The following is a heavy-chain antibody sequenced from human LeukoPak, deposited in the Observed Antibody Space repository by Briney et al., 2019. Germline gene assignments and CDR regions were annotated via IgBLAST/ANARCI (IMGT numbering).Heavy chain of an antibody. CDR3: ARDSYFDWIIDY. V-gene: IGHV4-30-2*01. Sequence: SQTLSLTCTVSGGSISSGGYYWSWIRQPPGKGLEWIGYIYHSGSTYYNPSLKSRVTISVDRSKNQFSLKLSSVTAADTAVYYCARDSYFDWIIDYWGQGTLVTVSS. D-gene: IGHD3-9*01. J-gene: IGHJ4*02. CDR1: GGSISSGGYY. CDR2: IYHSGST.